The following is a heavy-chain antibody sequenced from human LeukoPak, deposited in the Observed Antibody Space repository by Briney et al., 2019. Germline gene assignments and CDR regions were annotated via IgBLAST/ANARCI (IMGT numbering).Heavy chain of an antibody. J-gene: IGHJ3*02. D-gene: IGHD2-2*02. CDR3: AREKGAIPGHGFDI. V-gene: IGHV4-59*01. CDR2: IYYSGST. CDR1: GDSISYYY. Sequence: PSETLSLTCTVSGDSISYYYWSWIRQPPGKGLEWIGYIYYSGSTNYNPSLKSRVTISVDTSKNQFSLKLSSVTAEDTAVYYCAREKGAIPGHGFDIWGQGTMVTVSS.